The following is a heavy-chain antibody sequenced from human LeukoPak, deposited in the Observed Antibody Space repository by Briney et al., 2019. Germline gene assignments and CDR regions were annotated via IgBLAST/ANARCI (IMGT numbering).Heavy chain of an antibody. D-gene: IGHD5-18*01. CDR3: VREGGYGILGY. J-gene: IGHJ4*02. Sequence: SQALSLTCAISGDSVSSNSAAWNWFRQSPSRGLEWLGRTYYRSKWYNDYAVSVKSRITISPDTSKNQFSLQLNSVTPEDTAVYYCVREGGYGILGYWAQGTLVTVSS. CDR2: TYYRSKWYN. V-gene: IGHV6-1*01. CDR1: GDSVSSNSAA.